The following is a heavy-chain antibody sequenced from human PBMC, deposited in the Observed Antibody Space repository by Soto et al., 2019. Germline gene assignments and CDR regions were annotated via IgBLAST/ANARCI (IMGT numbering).Heavy chain of an antibody. CDR3: AREVGIRFNYGMDV. Sequence: QVQLQESGPGLVKPSQTLSLTCTVSGGSISSGGYYWSWIRQHPGKGLEWIGYIYYSGSTYYNPSLKSRVTISVDTSKNQFSLKLRSVTAVDTAVYYCAREVGIRFNYGMDVWGQGTTVTVSS. CDR2: IYYSGST. J-gene: IGHJ6*02. V-gene: IGHV4-31*03. D-gene: IGHD3-3*01. CDR1: GGSISSGGYY.